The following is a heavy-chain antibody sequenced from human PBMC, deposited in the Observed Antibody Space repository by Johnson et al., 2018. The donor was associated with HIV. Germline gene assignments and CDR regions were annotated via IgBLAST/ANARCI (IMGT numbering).Heavy chain of an antibody. V-gene: IGHV3-66*02. Sequence: VQLVESGGGLAQPGGSLRLSCAASGITVSSNYMSWVRQAPGKGLEWVSVIFTVGDVYYADSVKGRFTISRDNSKNFLYLQMNSLRPEDTAVYYCASDGRELFTRGSCDVGGQGSVVAVSS. D-gene: IGHD3-10*01. CDR2: IFTVGDV. CDR1: GITVSSNY. J-gene: IGHJ3*01. CDR3: ASDGRELFTRGSCDV.